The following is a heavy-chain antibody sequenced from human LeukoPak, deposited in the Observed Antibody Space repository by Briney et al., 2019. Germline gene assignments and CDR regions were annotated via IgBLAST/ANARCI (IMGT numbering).Heavy chain of an antibody. D-gene: IGHD2/OR15-2a*01. V-gene: IGHV4-59*01. J-gene: IGHJ2*01. CDR3: ARGTENLMALGPYWYFDL. Sequence: SETLSLTCTVSGGSIRSYHWSRNRQPPGQGVEGIGKIYYSGSTNYNPSLKRRVTISVDTSKNQSSLKRSSVTAADTAVYYCARGTENLMALGPYWYFDLWGRGTLVTVSS. CDR1: GGSIRSYH. CDR2: IYYSGST.